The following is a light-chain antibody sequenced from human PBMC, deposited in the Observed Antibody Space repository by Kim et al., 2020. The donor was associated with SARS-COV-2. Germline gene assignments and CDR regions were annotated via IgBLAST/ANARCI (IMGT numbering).Light chain of an antibody. CDR1: QSVSNN. J-gene: IGKJ2*01. CDR3: HQYNDWPPGDT. CDR2: GAS. V-gene: IGKV3-15*01. Sequence: SPGERATLSCRDSQSVSNNLAWYQRKPGQARRLRIYGASTRATGTPARFSGSGWGTDFTLTVSSLQSEDFAVYYCHQYNDWPPGDTFGQGTKLEI.